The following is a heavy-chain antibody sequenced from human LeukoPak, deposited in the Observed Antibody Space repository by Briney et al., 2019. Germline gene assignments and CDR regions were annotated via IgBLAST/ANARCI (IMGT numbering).Heavy chain of an antibody. CDR3: ARASSGWYYFDY. J-gene: IGHJ4*02. Sequence: GASVKASCKASGGTFSSYAISWVRQAPGQGLEWMGGIIPIFGTANYAQKFQGRVAITADESTSTAYMELSSLRSEDTAVYYCARASSGWYYFDYWGQGTLVTVSS. CDR1: GGTFSSYA. V-gene: IGHV1-69*13. CDR2: IIPIFGTA. D-gene: IGHD6-19*01.